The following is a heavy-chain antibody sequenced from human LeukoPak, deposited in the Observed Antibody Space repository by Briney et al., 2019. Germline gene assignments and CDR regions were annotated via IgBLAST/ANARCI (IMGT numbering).Heavy chain of an antibody. J-gene: IGHJ4*02. CDR3: ARAKGSGSRVDY. CDR1: GGPFSGYY. V-gene: IGHV4-34*01. D-gene: IGHD3-10*01. CDR2: IDHSGST. Sequence: SETLSLTCAVYGGPFSGYYWSWIRQPPGKGLEWIGEIDHSGSTNYNPSLKSRVTISVDTSKNQFSLKLSSVTAADTAVYYCARAKGSGSRVDYWGQGTLVTVSS.